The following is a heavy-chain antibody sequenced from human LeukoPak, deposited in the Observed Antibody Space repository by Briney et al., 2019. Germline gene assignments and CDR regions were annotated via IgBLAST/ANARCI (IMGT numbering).Heavy chain of an antibody. J-gene: IGHJ3*02. CDR2: LYPGDSDT. CDR3: ARPLNLGSYYLAFDI. Sequence: GESLKISCQASGYSFANYWIVWVRQMPGKGLEWMGSLYPGDSDTRYSPSFQGQVTISADKSISTAYLQWNSLKASDTAMYYCARPLNLGSYYLAFDIWGQGTMVTVSS. D-gene: IGHD3-10*01. CDR1: GYSFANYW. V-gene: IGHV5-51*01.